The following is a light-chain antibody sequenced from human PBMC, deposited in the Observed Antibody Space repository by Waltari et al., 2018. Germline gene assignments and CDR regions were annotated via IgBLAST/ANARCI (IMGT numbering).Light chain of an antibody. J-gene: IGKJ1*01. CDR1: QSVGRA. CDR2: GAS. Sequence: EIVLTQSPGTLSLSLGERATLSCRASQSVGRALTWYQQKPGQAPRLLIYGASTRAPGNPERFRCSGSGNDFSLTISRLEPDDFAVYFCQHYLRLPVTFGQGTTVEI. V-gene: IGKV3-20*01. CDR3: QHYLRLPVT.